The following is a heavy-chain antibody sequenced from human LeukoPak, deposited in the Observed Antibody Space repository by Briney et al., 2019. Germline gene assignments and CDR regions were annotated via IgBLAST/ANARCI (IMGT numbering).Heavy chain of an antibody. V-gene: IGHV3-20*04. Sequence: GGSLRLSCEASGFNFEDYGMNWVRQAPGRGPEWVSGLTWNSKSIGYADSVKGRFTISRDNAKNSLYLQMDSLRAEDTALYYCARAYNWNDDAFDYWGQGTLVTVSS. CDR2: LTWNSKSI. J-gene: IGHJ4*02. D-gene: IGHD1-1*01. CDR1: GFNFEDYG. CDR3: ARAYNWNDDAFDY.